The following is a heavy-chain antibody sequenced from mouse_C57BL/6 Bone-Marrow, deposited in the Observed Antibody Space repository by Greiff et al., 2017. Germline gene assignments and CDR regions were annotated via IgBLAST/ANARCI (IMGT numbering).Heavy chain of an antibody. Sequence: VQLQQSGAELVRPGASVKLSCTASGFHIKDDYMHWVKQRPEQGLEWIGWIDPENGDTEYASKFQGKATITADTSSNTAYLQLSSLTSEDTAVYYCTTLDGYPAWFAYWGQGTLVTGSA. CDR3: TTLDGYPAWFAY. CDR1: GFHIKDDY. J-gene: IGHJ3*01. V-gene: IGHV14-4*01. D-gene: IGHD2-3*01. CDR2: IDPENGDT.